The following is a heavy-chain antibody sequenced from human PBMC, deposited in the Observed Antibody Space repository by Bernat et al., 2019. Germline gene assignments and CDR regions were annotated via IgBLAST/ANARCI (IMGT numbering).Heavy chain of an antibody. V-gene: IGHV3-11*05. CDR1: EFTFIDYY. J-gene: IGHJ6*03. CDR2: ISSSSSYT. Sequence: QVQLVESGGGLVKPGGSLRPSCAASEFTFIDYYMSWIRQAPGKGLDWVSYISSSSSYTNYADSVKGRFTISRDNAKNSLYLQMNSLRAEDTAVYYCARGTSTSAPYMDVWGKGTTVTVSS. CDR3: ARGTSTSAPYMDV.